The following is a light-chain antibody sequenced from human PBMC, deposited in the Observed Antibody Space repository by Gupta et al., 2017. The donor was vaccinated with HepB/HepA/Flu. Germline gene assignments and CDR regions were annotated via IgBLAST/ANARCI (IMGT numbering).Light chain of an antibody. Sequence: SFVLPQPPSVSVAPGKTARLTCGGNNIGSLSVNWYQQRPGQAPVLVISDNSDRPSGIPERFSGSNSGNTATLTISRVEAGDEADYYCQAWDGSSDRFVFGGGTKLTVL. V-gene: IGLV3-21*03. CDR3: QAWDGSSDRFV. J-gene: IGLJ2*01. CDR2: DNS. CDR1: NIGSLS.